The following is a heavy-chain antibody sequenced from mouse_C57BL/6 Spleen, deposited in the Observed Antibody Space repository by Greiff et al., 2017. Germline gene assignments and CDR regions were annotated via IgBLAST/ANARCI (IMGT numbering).Heavy chain of an antibody. D-gene: IGHD1-1*01. Sequence: VQLQQPGAELVKPGASVKLSCKASGYTFTSYWMHWVKQRPGRGLEWIGRIDPNSGGTKYNEKFKSKATLTVDKPSSTAYMQRSSLTSEDSAVYYCARSGLRYPYFDYWGQGTTLTVSS. CDR3: ARSGLRYPYFDY. V-gene: IGHV1-72*01. J-gene: IGHJ2*01. CDR1: GYTFTSYW. CDR2: IDPNSGGT.